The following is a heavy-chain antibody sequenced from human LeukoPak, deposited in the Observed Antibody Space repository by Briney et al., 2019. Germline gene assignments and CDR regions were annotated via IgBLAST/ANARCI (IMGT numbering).Heavy chain of an antibody. CDR1: GGSISNYY. Sequence: SETPSLTCTVSGGSISNYYWSWIRQPPGKGLEWIGYIYYSGSTNYNPSLKSRVSISVDTSKNQFSLKLSSVTAADTAVYFCARQYSGGYYFDYWGQGTLVTVSS. J-gene: IGHJ4*02. CDR3: ARQYSGGYYFDY. D-gene: IGHD1-26*01. V-gene: IGHV4-59*08. CDR2: IYYSGST.